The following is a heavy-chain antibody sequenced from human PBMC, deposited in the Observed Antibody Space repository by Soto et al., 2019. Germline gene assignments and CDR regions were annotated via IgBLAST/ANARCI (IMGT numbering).Heavy chain of an antibody. J-gene: IGHJ4*02. Sequence: QVQLQESGPGLVKPSETLSLTCTVSGGSISSYYWSWIRQPPGKGLEWIGYIYYSGSTNYNPSLKSRVPISVDTSKNPFSLKLTSVTAADTAVYYCARRWGNGFDYWGQGTLVTVSS. CDR3: ARRWGNGFDY. V-gene: IGHV4-59*08. CDR2: IYYSGST. D-gene: IGHD3-16*01. CDR1: GGSISSYY.